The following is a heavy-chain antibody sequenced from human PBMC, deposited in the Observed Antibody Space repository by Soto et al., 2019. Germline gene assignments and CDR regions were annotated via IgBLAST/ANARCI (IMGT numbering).Heavy chain of an antibody. Sequence: GGSLRLSCAASGFTFSTYAMHWVRQAPGKGLEWVAVIWYDGSTKYYADSVKGRFTISRDNSKNTLHLQMNSLRAEDTAVYYCAKIGISGSALWGQGTLVTVSS. J-gene: IGHJ4*02. CDR2: IWYDGSTK. CDR3: AKIGISGSAL. CDR1: GFTFSTYA. V-gene: IGHV3-30*02. D-gene: IGHD3-22*01.